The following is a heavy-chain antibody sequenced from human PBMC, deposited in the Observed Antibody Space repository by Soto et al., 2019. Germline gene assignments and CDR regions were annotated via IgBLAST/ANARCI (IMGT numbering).Heavy chain of an antibody. J-gene: IGHJ4*02. CDR1: GGSFYSYV. CDR3: GKMGREGGDFDSVVPY. Sequence: QVQLEQSGAEVKMPGSSVRLSCKASGGSFYSYVFFWVRQAPGQGLEYMGGIIPLFNTPSYSQKFHGRATISGDGSTPTCPLDLDSLASEETGLYFWGKMGREGGDFDSVVPYWGQGSLVTVSS. D-gene: IGHD2-21*01. CDR2: IIPLFNTP. V-gene: IGHV1-69*01.